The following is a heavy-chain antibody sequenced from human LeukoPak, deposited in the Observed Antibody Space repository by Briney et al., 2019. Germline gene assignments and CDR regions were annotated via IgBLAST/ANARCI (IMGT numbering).Heavy chain of an antibody. J-gene: IGHJ4*02. CDR2: IYTTGGT. CDR1: GGSISSYY. D-gene: IGHD4-23*01. CDR3: ARDRGAYGGPDY. V-gene: IGHV4-4*07. Sequence: SETLSLTCTVSGGSISSYYWSWIRQPAGKGLEWIGRIYTTGGTNYNPSLKSRVTISVDTSKNQFSLKLGSVTAADTAVYYCARDRGAYGGPDYWGRRTLVTVSS.